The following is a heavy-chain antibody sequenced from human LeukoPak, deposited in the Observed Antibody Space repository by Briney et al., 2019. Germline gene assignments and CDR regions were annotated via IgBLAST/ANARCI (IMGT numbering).Heavy chain of an antibody. Sequence: GRSLRLSCAASVFTFSSYGLHWVRQAPGKGLEWVAVISYDGSNKYYADSVKGRFTISRDNSKNTLYLQMNSLRAEDTAVYYSAKCSECMVPPGPFDYWGQGTLGTVS. CDR1: VFTFSSYG. CDR3: AKCSECMVPPGPFDY. J-gene: IGHJ4*02. CDR2: ISYDGSNK. D-gene: IGHD3-10*02. V-gene: IGHV3-30*18.